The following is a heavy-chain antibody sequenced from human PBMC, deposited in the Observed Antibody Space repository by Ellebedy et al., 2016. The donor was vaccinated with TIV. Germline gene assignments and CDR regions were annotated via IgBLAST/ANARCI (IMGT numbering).Heavy chain of an antibody. D-gene: IGHD3-16*01. Sequence: GESLKISCAASGFMFNTYAMHWVRQTPDKGLECVAFISSDGSEKYYFGSVKGRFTISRDISKNTLYLEMNSLRGDDTAVYYCAEEGGSSQGASGMDVWGQGTTVIVSS. V-gene: IGHV3-30*18. CDR1: GFMFNTYA. CDR3: AEEGGSSQGASGMDV. CDR2: ISSDGSEK. J-gene: IGHJ6*02.